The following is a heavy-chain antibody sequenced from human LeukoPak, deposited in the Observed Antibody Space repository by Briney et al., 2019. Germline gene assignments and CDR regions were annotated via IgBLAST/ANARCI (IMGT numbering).Heavy chain of an antibody. CDR1: GFTFSNYA. CDR2: ITGSGDGT. Sequence: GGSLRLSCAASGFTFSNYAMNWVRQAPGKGLQWVSTITGSGDGTNYADSVKGRFTISRDNARNTLYLQMNSLRAEDTAVYYCAKDIHILVDYWGQGILVTVSS. CDR3: AKDIHILVDY. J-gene: IGHJ4*02. D-gene: IGHD2-21*01. V-gene: IGHV3-23*01.